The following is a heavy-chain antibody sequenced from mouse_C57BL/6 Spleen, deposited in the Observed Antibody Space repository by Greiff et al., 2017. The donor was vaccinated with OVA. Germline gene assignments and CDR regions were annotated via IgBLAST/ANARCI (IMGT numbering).Heavy chain of an antibody. Sequence: EVKLHESGPGLVKPSQSLSLTCSVTGYSITSGYYWNWIRQFPGNKLEWMGYISYDGSNNYNPSLKNRISITRDTSKNQFFLKLNSVTTEDTATYYCAREPDYWGQGTTLTVSS. V-gene: IGHV3-6*01. J-gene: IGHJ2*01. CDR2: ISYDGSN. CDR3: AREPDY. CDR1: GYSITSGYY.